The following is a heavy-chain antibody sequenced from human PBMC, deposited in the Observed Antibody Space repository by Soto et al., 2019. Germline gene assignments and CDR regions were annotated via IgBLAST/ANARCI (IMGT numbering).Heavy chain of an antibody. CDR3: ARLRQGNSFDY. J-gene: IGHJ4*02. V-gene: IGHV4-59*01. CDR2: IYYSGST. CDR1: GGSISSYY. Sequence: PSETLSLTCTVSGGSISSYYWSWIRQPPGKGLEWIGYIYYSGSTNYNPSLKSRVTISVDTSKNQFSLKLSSVTAADTAVYYCARLRQGNSFDYWGQGTLVTVYS.